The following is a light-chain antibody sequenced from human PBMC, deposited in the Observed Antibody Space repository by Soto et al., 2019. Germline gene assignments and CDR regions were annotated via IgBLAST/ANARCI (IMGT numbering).Light chain of an antibody. V-gene: IGLV2-23*01. CDR3: CSYAGSSTPYVV. J-gene: IGLJ2*01. CDR1: SSDVGSYNL. Sequence: QSVLTQPAFVSGSPGQSITISCTGTSSDVGSYNLVSWYQQHPGKAPKLMIYEGSKRPSGVSNRFSGSKSGNTASLTISGLQAEDEADYYCCSYAGSSTPYVVFGGGTKVTVL. CDR2: EGS.